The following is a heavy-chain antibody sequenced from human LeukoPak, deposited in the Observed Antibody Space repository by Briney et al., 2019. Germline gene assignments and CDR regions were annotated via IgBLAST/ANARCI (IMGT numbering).Heavy chain of an antibody. V-gene: IGHV4-30-4*01. CDR2: IYYSGST. Sequence: SETLSLTCTVSGGSISSGDYYWSWIRQPPGKGLEWIGYIYYSGSTYYNPSLKSRVTISVDTSKNQFSLKLSSVTAADTVVYYCARDPRAYGSGSYYLPHWGQGTLVTVSS. J-gene: IGHJ4*02. CDR3: ARDPRAYGSGSYYLPH. D-gene: IGHD3-10*01. CDR1: GGSISSGDYY.